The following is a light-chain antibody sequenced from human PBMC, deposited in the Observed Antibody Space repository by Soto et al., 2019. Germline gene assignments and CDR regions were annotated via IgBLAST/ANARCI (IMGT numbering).Light chain of an antibody. CDR1: SSNIGSKY. J-gene: IGLJ2*01. CDR3: AAWDAGVSGPA. CDR2: RNN. Sequence: QSVLTQPPSASGTPGQRVTISCSGSSSNIGSKYVYWYQQLPGTAPKLLMYRNNQLPSGVPDRFSGSKSGTSASLAISGLRSEDEADYYCAAWDAGVSGPAFGGGTKVTVL. V-gene: IGLV1-47*01.